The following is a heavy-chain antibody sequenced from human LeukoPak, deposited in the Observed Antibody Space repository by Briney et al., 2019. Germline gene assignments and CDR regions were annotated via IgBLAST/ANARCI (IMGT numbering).Heavy chain of an antibody. CDR2: IYSGGST. Sequence: GGSLRLSCAASGFTVSSNYMSWVRQAPGKGLEWVSVIYSGGSTYYADSVKGRFTISRDNSKNTLYLQMNSLRAEDTAVYYCAKVEKSITIFGVVKGSFDYWGQGTLVTVSS. CDR3: AKVEKSITIFGVVKGSFDY. V-gene: IGHV3-53*01. D-gene: IGHD3-3*01. CDR1: GFTVSSNY. J-gene: IGHJ4*02.